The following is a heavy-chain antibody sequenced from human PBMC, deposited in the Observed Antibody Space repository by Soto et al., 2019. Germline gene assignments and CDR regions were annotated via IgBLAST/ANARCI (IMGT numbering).Heavy chain of an antibody. CDR2: IYPGDSDT. CDR1: GYSFTSYW. Sequence: PGESLKISCKGSGYSFTSYWIGWVRQMPGKGLEWMGIIYPGDSDTRYSPSFQGQVTISADKSISTAYLQWSSLKASDTAMYYCARQGEQLDRKNYYYYYYMDVWGKGTTVTVSS. J-gene: IGHJ6*03. D-gene: IGHD6-6*01. CDR3: ARQGEQLDRKNYYYYYYMDV. V-gene: IGHV5-51*01.